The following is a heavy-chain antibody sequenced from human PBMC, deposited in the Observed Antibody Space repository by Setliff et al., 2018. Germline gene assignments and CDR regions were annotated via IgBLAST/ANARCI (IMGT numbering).Heavy chain of an antibody. J-gene: IGHJ4*02. CDR3: ATTTLGRYCSGGNCYFGY. V-gene: IGHV4-4*08. D-gene: IGHD2-15*01. CDR1: GGAIDNRYY. CDR2: IQTSGTT. Sequence: SETLSLTCAVSGGAIDNRYYWGWIRQPPGKGLDWIGHIQTSGTTNYNPSLKSRVTISVDTSKNQFSLKLSAVTAADTAVYFCATTTLGRYCSGGNCYFGYWGQGTLVTVSS.